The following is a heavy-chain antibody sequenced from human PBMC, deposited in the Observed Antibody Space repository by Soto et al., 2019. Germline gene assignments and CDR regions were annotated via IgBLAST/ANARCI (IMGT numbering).Heavy chain of an antibody. J-gene: IGHJ4*02. Sequence: QDQLVQSGGEVKKPGASVKVSCKASGYSFTNYGITWVRQAPGQGFEWMGWISGHNGVTNNARKFQDRVTMTTDTSTSTAYMELRSLRSDDTAMYYCARDRQNYGTFDYWGQGTLVTVSS. CDR3: ARDRQNYGTFDY. CDR1: GYSFTNYG. V-gene: IGHV1-18*01. D-gene: IGHD1-7*01. CDR2: ISGHNGVT.